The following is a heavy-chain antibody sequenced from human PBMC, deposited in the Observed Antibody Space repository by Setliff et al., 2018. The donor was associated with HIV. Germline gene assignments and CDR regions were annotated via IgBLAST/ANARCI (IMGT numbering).Heavy chain of an antibody. Sequence: GESLKTPRKGSGYSLTSYWIGRVRQMPGKGLEWMGIIYPGDSDTRYSPSFQGQFTISAAKSISTAYLQWTSLKAPDTAMYYCARAYYYDSRGYYHIYPDAFDIWGQGTMVTVS. CDR3: ARAYYYDSRGYYHIYPDAFDI. D-gene: IGHD3-22*01. CDR1: GYSLTSYW. V-gene: IGHV5-51*01. CDR2: IYPGDSDT. J-gene: IGHJ3*02.